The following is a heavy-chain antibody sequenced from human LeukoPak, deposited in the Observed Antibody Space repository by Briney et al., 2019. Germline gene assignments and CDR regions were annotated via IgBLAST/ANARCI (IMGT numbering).Heavy chain of an antibody. CDR3: ARTMADTVAVDY. CDR1: GDSVSNNSGA. V-gene: IGHV6-1*01. CDR2: TYYRSKWYN. J-gene: IGHJ4*02. D-gene: IGHD4-11*01. Sequence: SQTLSLTCAISGDSVSNNSGAWNWIRQSPSRGLEWLGGTYYRSKWYNDYAVSVKSRITINPDTSKNQFSLQLNSVSPEDTAVYYCARTMADTVAVDYWGQGTLVTVSS.